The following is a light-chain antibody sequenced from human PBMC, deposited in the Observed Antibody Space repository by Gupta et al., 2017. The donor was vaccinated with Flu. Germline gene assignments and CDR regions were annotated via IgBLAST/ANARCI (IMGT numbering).Light chain of an antibody. CDR2: GAS. CDR3: QQYGRSPRYS. J-gene: IGKJ2*03. V-gene: IGKV3-20*01. Sequence: RATLSCRASQTVNSNYLAWYQQKPGQAPRLLISGASSRATGIPDRFSGSGSETDFTLTINRLEPEDFAVYYCQQYGRSPRYSFGQGTKLEIK. CDR1: QTVNSNY.